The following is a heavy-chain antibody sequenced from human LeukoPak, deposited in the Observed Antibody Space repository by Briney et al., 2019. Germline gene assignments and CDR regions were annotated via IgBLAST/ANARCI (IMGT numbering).Heavy chain of an antibody. CDR3: ARGPRVATYYYFDY. Sequence: GGSLRLSCAASGFTVSAYYMSWVRQAPGKGLKWVSVLFGGGTIYYADSVNGRFTISRDNSKNTLYLQLNSLRAEDTAVYYCARGPRVATYYYFDYWGQGTLVTVSS. CDR1: GFTVSAYY. CDR2: LFGGGTI. D-gene: IGHD1-1*01. J-gene: IGHJ4*02. V-gene: IGHV3-53*01.